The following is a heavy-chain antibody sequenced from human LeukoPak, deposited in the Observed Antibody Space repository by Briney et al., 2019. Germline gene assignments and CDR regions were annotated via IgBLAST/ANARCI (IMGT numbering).Heavy chain of an antibody. J-gene: IGHJ4*02. CDR3: ARDLVGATSTFAY. V-gene: IGHV3-23*01. Sequence: GGSLRLSCVGSGFTFSNYAMNWVRQAPGKGLEWVSGIIGSRDETYFADSVRGRFTISRDNSKNTLYLQMNSLRAEDTALYYCARDLVGATSTFAYWGQGTLVTVSS. CDR1: GFTFSNYA. D-gene: IGHD1-26*01. CDR2: IIGSRDET.